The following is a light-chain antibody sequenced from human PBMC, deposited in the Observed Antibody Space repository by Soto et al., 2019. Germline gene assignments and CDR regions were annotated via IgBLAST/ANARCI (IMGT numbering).Light chain of an antibody. CDR3: QQYNDWPLA. CDR1: QSVSSN. V-gene: IGKV3-15*01. J-gene: IGKJ1*01. Sequence: ELVMTQSPVTLSVSPGERVTLSCRASQSVSSNLAWYQQKPGQAPSLLIYGAFTRATGIPARFSGTGSGTELTITISSLQSEDFELYDCQQYNDWPLAFGQGTKVDNK. CDR2: GAF.